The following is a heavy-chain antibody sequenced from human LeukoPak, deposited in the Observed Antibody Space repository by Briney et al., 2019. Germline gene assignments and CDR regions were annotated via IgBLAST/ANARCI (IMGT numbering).Heavy chain of an antibody. J-gene: IGHJ5*02. D-gene: IGHD2-2*01. CDR2: IYYSGST. V-gene: IGHV4-39*07. CDR3: ARDPIIVVPPTTNWFDP. Sequence: SETLSLTCTASGGSISSSSYYWGWIRQPPGKGLEWIGSIYYSGSTYYNPSLKSRVTISVDTSKNQFSLELSSVTAADTAVYYCARDPIIVVPPTTNWFDPWGQGTLVTVSS. CDR1: GGSISSSSYY.